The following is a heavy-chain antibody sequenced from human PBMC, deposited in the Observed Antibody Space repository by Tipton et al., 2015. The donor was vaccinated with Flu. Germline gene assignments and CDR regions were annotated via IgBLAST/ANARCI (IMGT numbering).Heavy chain of an antibody. Sequence: TLSLTCTVSGDSIRSSDYYWGWVRQPPGKGLEWIGNIFHSGNAYRNPSLKSRVTISVDTSKNQFSLKLTSVTAADTAVYCCARRDYSNYVSEPKNWFDSWGQGALVTVSS. CDR1: GDSIRSSDYY. CDR3: ARRDYSNYVSEPKNWFDS. D-gene: IGHD4-11*01. CDR2: IFHSGNA. V-gene: IGHV4-38-2*02. J-gene: IGHJ5*01.